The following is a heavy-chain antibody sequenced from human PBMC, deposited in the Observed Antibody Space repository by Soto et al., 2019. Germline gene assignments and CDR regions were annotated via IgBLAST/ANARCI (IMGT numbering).Heavy chain of an antibody. V-gene: IGHV1-18*01. Sequence: PSVKVSCKASGYAFSTYDISWVRQAPGQGLEWMGWISSYNGNTNYAQNLQGRVTMTTDTSTSTAYLELRSLRSDDTAAYYCAREGRVAGNYYYYYMDVWGTGTTVTVSS. CDR1: GYAFSTYD. J-gene: IGHJ6*03. D-gene: IGHD6-19*01. CDR2: ISSYNGNT. CDR3: AREGRVAGNYYYYYMDV.